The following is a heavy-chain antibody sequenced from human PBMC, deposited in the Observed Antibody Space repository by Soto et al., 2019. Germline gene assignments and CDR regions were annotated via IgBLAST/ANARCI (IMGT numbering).Heavy chain of an antibody. CDR2: ISGSGGST. CDR3: AKLPNLIYCSSTSCIKTLKNAEYFQH. V-gene: IGHV3-23*01. J-gene: IGHJ1*01. CDR1: GFTFSSYA. Sequence: EVQLLESGGGLVQPGGSLRLSCAASGFTFSSYAMSWVRQAPGKGLEWVSAISGSGGSTYYADSVKGRFTISRDNSKNTLDLQMNSLRAEDTAVYYCAKLPNLIYCSSTSCIKTLKNAEYFQHWGQGTLVTVSS. D-gene: IGHD2-2*01.